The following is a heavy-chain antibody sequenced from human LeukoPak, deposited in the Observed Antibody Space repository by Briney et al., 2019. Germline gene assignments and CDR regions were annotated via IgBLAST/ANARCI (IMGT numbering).Heavy chain of an antibody. V-gene: IGHV3-66*01. D-gene: IGHD6-6*01. Sequence: PGGSLRLSCAASGFXVSSNYISWVRQAPGKGLEWVSVIYSGGSTYYADSVKGRFTISRDNSKNTLYLQMNSLRAEDTAVYYCARDYEYSSSSTLDYWGQGTLVTVSS. CDR3: ARDYEYSSSSTLDY. CDR1: GFXVSSNY. J-gene: IGHJ4*02. CDR2: IYSGGST.